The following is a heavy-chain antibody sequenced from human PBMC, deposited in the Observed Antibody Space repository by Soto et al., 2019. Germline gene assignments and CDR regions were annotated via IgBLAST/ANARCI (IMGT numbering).Heavy chain of an antibody. V-gene: IGHV1-18*01. D-gene: IGHD3-10*01. CDR2: ISAYNGNT. CDR3: ARDLDGSGSYYTDY. CDR1: GYTFTGAG. Sequence: QVQLVQSGAEVKNPGTSVKVSCKTSGYTFTGAGISWVRQAPGQGLEWMGWISAYNGNTKYAQKVQGRVTMTTDTSTSTAYMELRSLTSDDTAVYYCARDLDGSGSYYTDYWGQGTLVTVAA. J-gene: IGHJ4*02.